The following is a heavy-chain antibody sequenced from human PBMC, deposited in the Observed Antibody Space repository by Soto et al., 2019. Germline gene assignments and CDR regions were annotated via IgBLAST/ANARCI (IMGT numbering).Heavy chain of an antibody. D-gene: IGHD2-2*02. V-gene: IGHV4-4*02. CDR2: IYHSGST. Sequence: SETLSLTGAVSGGSISSSNWWSWVRQPPGKGLEWIGEIYHSGSTNYNPSLKSRVTISVDKSKNQFSLKLSSVTAADTAAYYCARTYCSSTSCYTGWFDPWGQGTLVTVSS. CDR3: ARTYCSSTSCYTGWFDP. CDR1: GGSISSSNW. J-gene: IGHJ5*02.